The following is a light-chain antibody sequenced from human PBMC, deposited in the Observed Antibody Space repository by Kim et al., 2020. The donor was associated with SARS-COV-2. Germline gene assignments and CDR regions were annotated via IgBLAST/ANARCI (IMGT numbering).Light chain of an antibody. V-gene: IGLV1-44*01. Sequence: GQRVTFSCSGSSSKLVTTSVHWYQHVPGTAPEVLIYKNNQRPSGVPDRFSGSKSGTSASLAISGLQSEDEGDYYCAGWDDNLNAEVFGGGTQLTVL. CDR1: SSKLVTTS. J-gene: IGLJ3*02. CDR3: AGWDDNLNAEV. CDR2: KNN.